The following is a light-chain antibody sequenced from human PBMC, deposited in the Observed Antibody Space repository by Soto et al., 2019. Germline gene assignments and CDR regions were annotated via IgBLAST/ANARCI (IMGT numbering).Light chain of an antibody. CDR2: AAS. CDR1: RNVRSK. J-gene: IGKJ1*01. Sequence: EIVMTQSPATLSVSPGETATLSCRASRNVRSKLAWYQQKAGQAPRLLIYAASTRATGIPARFSGSESETDFTLTISSLQSEESAVYYCQQYNNWPRTFGQGTKVEIK. V-gene: IGKV3-15*01. CDR3: QQYNNWPRT.